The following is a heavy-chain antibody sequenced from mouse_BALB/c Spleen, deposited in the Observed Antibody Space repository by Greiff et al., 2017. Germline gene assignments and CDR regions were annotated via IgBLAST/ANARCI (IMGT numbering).Heavy chain of an antibody. CDR1: GFTFSDYG. V-gene: IGHV5-15*02. J-gene: IGHJ2*01. CDR2: ISNLAYSN. CDR3: ARGWLLLFDY. D-gene: IGHD2-3*01. Sequence: EVQVVESGGGLVQPGGSRKLSCAASGFTFSDYGMAWVRQAPGKGPEWVAFISNLAYSNYYADTVTGRFTISSENAKNTLYLEMSSLRSEDTAMYYCARGWLLLFDYWGQGTTLTVSS.